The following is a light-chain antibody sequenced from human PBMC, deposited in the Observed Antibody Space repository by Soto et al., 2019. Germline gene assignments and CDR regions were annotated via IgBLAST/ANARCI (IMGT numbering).Light chain of an antibody. V-gene: IGKV1-5*03. J-gene: IGKJ1*01. Sequence: DIQMTQSPSTLSASVGDRVTITCRASQSISSWLAWYQQKPGKAPKLLIYKASSLESGVPSRFSGSGSGTEFSLTISSLQPDDFATYYCQQYKSYPCTFGQGTKVDIK. CDR3: QQYKSYPCT. CDR1: QSISSW. CDR2: KAS.